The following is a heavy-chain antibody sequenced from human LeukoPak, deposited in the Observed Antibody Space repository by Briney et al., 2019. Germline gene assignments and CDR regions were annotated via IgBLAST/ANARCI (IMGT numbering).Heavy chain of an antibody. CDR3: VKEGSV. V-gene: IGHV3-74*03. CDR2: ISRDGSST. D-gene: IGHD3-10*01. CDR1: GFTFSSYW. Sequence: GGSLRLSCAASGFTFSSYWMHWVRQAPGKGLVWVSRISRDGSSTTYADSVKGRFTISRDNVKNTLYLQMNSLRVEDTAVYYCVKEGSVWGQGTTVTVSS. J-gene: IGHJ6*02.